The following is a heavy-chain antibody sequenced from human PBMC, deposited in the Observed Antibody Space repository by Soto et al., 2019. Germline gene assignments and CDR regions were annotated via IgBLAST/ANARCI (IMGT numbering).Heavy chain of an antibody. CDR3: ARGVIPGD. D-gene: IGHD3-16*02. CDR2: INHSGST. CDR1: GGSFSGYY. J-gene: IGHJ4*02. Sequence: QVQLQQWGAGLLKPSETLSLTCAVYGGSFSGYYWSWIRQPPGKGLEWIGEINHSGSTNYNPSLKRRVTISVDTSKNQFSLKLSSVTAADTAVYYCARGVIPGDWGQGTLVTVSS. V-gene: IGHV4-34*01.